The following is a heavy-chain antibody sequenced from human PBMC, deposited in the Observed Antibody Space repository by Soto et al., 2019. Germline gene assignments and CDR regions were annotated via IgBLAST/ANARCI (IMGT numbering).Heavy chain of an antibody. CDR2: IWNDGSNK. CDR1: GFIISTYG. D-gene: IGHD6-13*01. V-gene: IGHV3-33*01. CDR3: GRGRSEQQLVVHY. Sequence: GGSLRLSCAASGFIISTYGMHWVRQAPGKGLEWVAVIWNDGSNKYYADSVKGRFTISRDNSKNTLFLEMNSLRAEDTAVYYCGRGRSEQQLVVHYWGQGTLVTVSS. J-gene: IGHJ4*02.